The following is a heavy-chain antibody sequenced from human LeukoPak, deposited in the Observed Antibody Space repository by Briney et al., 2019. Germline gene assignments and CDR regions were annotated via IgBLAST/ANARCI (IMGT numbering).Heavy chain of an antibody. D-gene: IGHD5-12*01. V-gene: IGHV3-53*04. CDR3: ARDPSGYGVDY. Sequence: GESLTLSCSASGFTVSSNYMSWVRQAPGKGREWVSVSYSDGSTYYADSVKGRFTISRHNSKNTLYLQMNSLRAEDTAVYYCARDPSGYGVDYWGQGTLVTVSS. J-gene: IGHJ4*02. CDR2: SYSDGST. CDR1: GFTVSSNY.